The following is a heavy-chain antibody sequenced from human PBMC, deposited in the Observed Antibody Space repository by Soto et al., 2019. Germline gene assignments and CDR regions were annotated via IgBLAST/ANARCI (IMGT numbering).Heavy chain of an antibody. CDR3: ARDYNYVRDY. J-gene: IGHJ4*02. CDR1: GGTFSSYA. CDR2: IIPISGTA. D-gene: IGHD5-18*01. Sequence: SVKVSCKASGGTFSSYAISWVRQAPGQGLEWMGGIIPISGTANYAQKLQGRVTMTADESTSTAYMELRSLRSDDTAVYFCARDYNYVRDYWGQGTLVTVSS. V-gene: IGHV1-69*13.